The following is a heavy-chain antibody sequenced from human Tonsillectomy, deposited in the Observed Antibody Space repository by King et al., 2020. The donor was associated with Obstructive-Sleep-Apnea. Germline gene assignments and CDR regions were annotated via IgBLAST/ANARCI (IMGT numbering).Heavy chain of an antibody. V-gene: IGHV3-21*01. CDR1: GFTFSSYS. CDR2: ISSSSSYI. D-gene: IGHD2-15*01. J-gene: IGHJ3*02. CDR3: AREYASYCSGGSCYSGVAFGI. Sequence: VQLVESGGGLVKPGGSLRLSCAASGFTFSSYSMNWVRQAPGKGLEWVSSISSSSSYIYYADSVKGRFTISRDNAKNSLYLQMNSLRAEDTAVYYCAREYASYCSGGSCYSGVAFGIWGQGTMVTVSS.